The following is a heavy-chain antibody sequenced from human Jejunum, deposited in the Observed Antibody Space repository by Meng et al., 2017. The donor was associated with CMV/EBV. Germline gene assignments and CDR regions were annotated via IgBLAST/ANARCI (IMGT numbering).Heavy chain of an antibody. D-gene: IGHD3-16*01. CDR1: LSDFW. CDR2: IKQDGSEK. Sequence: LSDFWMTWVRQVPGRGLEWVATIKQDGSEKDYGDSVKGRFTISRDNANNSLSLQLNYPRVEDTAIYYCARVERSDDSRYRPFDYWGQGSLVTVSS. CDR3: ARVERSDDSRYRPFDY. J-gene: IGHJ4*02. V-gene: IGHV3-7*01.